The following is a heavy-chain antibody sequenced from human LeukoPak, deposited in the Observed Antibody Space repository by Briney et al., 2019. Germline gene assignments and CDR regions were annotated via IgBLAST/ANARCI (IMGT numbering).Heavy chain of an antibody. V-gene: IGHV3-48*03. Sequence: GGSLRLSCAASGFTLTTYEMNWVRQAPGKGLEWLSYISSSGSDIYYADSVKGRFTISRDNANNSLYLQMNSLRAEDTAVYYCARGLGSGTYYQSNWFDPWGQGTLVTVSS. CDR2: ISSSGSDI. D-gene: IGHD3-10*01. J-gene: IGHJ5*02. CDR3: ARGLGSGTYYQSNWFDP. CDR1: GFTLTTYE.